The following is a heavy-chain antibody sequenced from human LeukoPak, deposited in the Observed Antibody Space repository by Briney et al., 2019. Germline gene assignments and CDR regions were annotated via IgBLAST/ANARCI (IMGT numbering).Heavy chain of an antibody. Sequence: SETLSLTCTVSGYSISSGYYWGWIRQPPGKGLEWIGSIYHSGSTYYNPSLKSRVTISVDTSKNQFSLKLSSVTAADTAVYYCARHGGIAVAGTDYYYYYYMDVWGKGTTVTISS. CDR3: ARHGGIAVAGTDYYYYYYMDV. D-gene: IGHD6-19*01. CDR1: GYSISSGYY. CDR2: IYHSGST. V-gene: IGHV4-38-2*02. J-gene: IGHJ6*03.